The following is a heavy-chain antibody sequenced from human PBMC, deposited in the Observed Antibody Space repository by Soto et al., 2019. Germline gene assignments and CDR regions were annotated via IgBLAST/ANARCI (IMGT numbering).Heavy chain of an antibody. Sequence: GGSLRLSCAASGFTFSSYAMSWVRQAPGKGLEWVSAISGSGGSTYYADSVKGRFTISRDNSKNTLYLQMNSLRAEDTAVYYCAKSPNYYDSSGSERHDYYGMDVWGQGTTVTVSS. J-gene: IGHJ6*02. CDR2: ISGSGGST. CDR1: GFTFSSYA. V-gene: IGHV3-23*01. CDR3: AKSPNYYDSSGSERHDYYGMDV. D-gene: IGHD3-22*01.